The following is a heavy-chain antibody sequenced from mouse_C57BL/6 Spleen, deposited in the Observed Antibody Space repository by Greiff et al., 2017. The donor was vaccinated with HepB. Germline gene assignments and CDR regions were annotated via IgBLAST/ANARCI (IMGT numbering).Heavy chain of an antibody. Sequence: VQLQQSGAELVRPGTSVKVSCKASGYAFTNYLIEWVKQRPGQGLEWIGVLNPGSGGTNYNEKFKGKATLTADKSSSTAYMQLSSLTSEDSAVYFCARDGYDSFAYWGQGTLVTVSA. V-gene: IGHV1-54*01. J-gene: IGHJ3*01. CDR3: ARDGYDSFAY. D-gene: IGHD2-2*01. CDR1: GYAFTNYL. CDR2: LNPGSGGT.